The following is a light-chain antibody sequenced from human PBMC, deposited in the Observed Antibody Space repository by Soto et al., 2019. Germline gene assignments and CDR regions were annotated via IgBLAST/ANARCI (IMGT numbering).Light chain of an antibody. V-gene: IGKV3-20*01. Sequence: EIVLTQSRGTLSLHPGERATLSCRASQTISTTYLAWYQQKPGQAPRLLIYGASSRATGIPDRFSGSGSGTDFTLTISRLEPEDFAVYCCQQYGSSPLVTFCGGTKVHIK. CDR2: GAS. CDR3: QQYGSSPLVT. CDR1: QTISTTY. J-gene: IGKJ4*01.